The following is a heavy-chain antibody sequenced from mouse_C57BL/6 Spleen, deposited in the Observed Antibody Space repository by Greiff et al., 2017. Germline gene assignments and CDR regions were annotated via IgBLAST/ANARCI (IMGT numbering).Heavy chain of an antibody. CDR3: TTYYGSSYGYFDV. V-gene: IGHV1-4*01. CDR2: INPSSGYT. D-gene: IGHD1-1*01. Sequence: QVQLKESGAELARPGASVKMSCKASGYTFTSYTMHWVKQRPGQGLEWIGYINPSSGYTKYNQKFKDKATLTADKSSSTAYMELRSLTSEDSAVYYCTTYYGSSYGYFDVWGTGTTVTVSS. J-gene: IGHJ1*03. CDR1: GYTFTSYT.